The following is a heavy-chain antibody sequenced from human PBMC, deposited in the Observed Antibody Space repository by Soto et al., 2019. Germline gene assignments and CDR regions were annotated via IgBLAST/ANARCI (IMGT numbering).Heavy chain of an antibody. CDR3: PRSWVTGQGALTL. Sequence: QVQLVQSGAEVKKPGASVKVSCKASGYTFTSYGFSWVRQAPGQGLEWMGWISGYTGNTKYAQKVQDRITTTTDTSTSTDYLAGRRLISADTAVYYSPRSWVTGQGALTLWGQATTVTVSS. D-gene: IGHD3-9*01. V-gene: IGHV1-18*01. J-gene: IGHJ6*02. CDR1: GYTFTSYG. CDR2: ISGYTGNT.